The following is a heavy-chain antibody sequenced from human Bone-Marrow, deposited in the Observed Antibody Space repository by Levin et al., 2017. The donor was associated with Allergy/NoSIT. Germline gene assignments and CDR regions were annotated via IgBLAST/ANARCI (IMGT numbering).Heavy chain of an antibody. D-gene: IGHD3-10*01. V-gene: IGHV3-33*01. J-gene: IGHJ4*02. Sequence: GESLKISCAASGFTFRRYAMHWVRQAPGKGLEWVAATWSDGNVKSYADSVKGRFTISSDNSNNTLYLQMNSLRAEDTAVYYCAREFFSGTEFDYWGQGTLVTVSS. CDR3: AREFFSGTEFDY. CDR1: GFTFRRYA. CDR2: TWSDGNVK.